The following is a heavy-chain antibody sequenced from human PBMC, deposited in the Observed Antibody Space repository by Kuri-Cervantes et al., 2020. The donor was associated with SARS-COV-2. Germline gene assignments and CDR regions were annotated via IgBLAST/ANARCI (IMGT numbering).Heavy chain of an antibody. D-gene: IGHD4/OR15-4a*01. CDR2: TYYSGST. J-gene: IGHJ5*02. Sequence: ESLKISCTVSGGSISSHYWSWIRQPPGKGLEWIGYTYYSGSTNYNPSLKSRVTISVDTSKNQFSLKLSSVTAADTAVYYCARDPNANHNNWFDPWGQGTLVTVSS. V-gene: IGHV4-59*11. CDR3: ARDPNANHNNWFDP. CDR1: GGSISSHY.